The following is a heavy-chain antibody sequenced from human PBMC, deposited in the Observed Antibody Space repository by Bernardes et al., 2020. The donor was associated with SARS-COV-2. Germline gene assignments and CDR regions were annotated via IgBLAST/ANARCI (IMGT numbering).Heavy chain of an antibody. CDR2: IDGAGSEK. CDR1: GFTFSNYW. D-gene: IGHD1-1*01. V-gene: IGHV3-74*01. Sequence: GGSLRLSCEVSGFTFSNYWMHWVRQVPGKGLVWVSRIDGAGSEKIYADSVKGRFTISKDNAKNTLYLQMNSLRGEDTGVYFCARKAGHNNGMDVWGQGTLVTVSS. CDR3: ARKAGHNNGMDV. J-gene: IGHJ6*02.